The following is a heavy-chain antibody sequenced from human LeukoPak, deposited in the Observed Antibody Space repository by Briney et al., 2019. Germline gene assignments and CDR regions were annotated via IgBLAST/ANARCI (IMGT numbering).Heavy chain of an antibody. CDR1: GFTFSSHA. CDR2: ISSDGSYK. V-gene: IGHV3-30*04. J-gene: IGHJ4*02. Sequence: GGSLRLSCAASGFTFSSHALHWVRQAPGKGLEWVAVISSDGSYKYYADSVKGRFTISRDNSKNTLYLQMSSLRVEDTAVYYCAKGSRIDYDSSGYYDYFDYWGQGTLVTVSS. D-gene: IGHD3-22*01. CDR3: AKGSRIDYDSSGYYDYFDY.